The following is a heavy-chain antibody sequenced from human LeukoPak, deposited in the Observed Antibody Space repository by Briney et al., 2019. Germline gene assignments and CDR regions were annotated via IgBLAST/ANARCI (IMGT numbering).Heavy chain of an antibody. J-gene: IGHJ4*02. D-gene: IGHD3-16*02. CDR2: IIPIFGTA. V-gene: IGHV1-69*13. CDR3: ARVVEGDYVWGSYRYEEGAYFDY. CDR1: GGTFRSYT. Sequence: ASVKVSCKASGGTFRSYTITWVRQTPGQGLEWMGGIIPIFGTANYAQKFQGRVTITADESTSTAYMELSSLRSEDTAVYYCARVVEGDYVWGSYRYEEGAYFDYWGQGTLVTVSS.